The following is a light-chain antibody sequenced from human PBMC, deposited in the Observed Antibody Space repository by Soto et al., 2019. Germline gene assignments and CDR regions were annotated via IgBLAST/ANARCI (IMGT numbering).Light chain of an antibody. CDR2: DVS. Sequence: QSVLTQPASVSGSPGQSIAISCTGTSSEVGAYNSVSWYQQYPGKAPKLMIHDVSNRPSGVSNRFSGSKSGSTASLTISGLQAEDEADYYCSSYTSSSSYVFGSGTKVTVL. V-gene: IGLV2-14*01. CDR1: SSEVGAYNS. CDR3: SSYTSSSSYV. J-gene: IGLJ1*01.